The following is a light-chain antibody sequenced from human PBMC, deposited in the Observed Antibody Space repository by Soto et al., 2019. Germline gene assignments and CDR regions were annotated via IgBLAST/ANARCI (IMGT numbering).Light chain of an antibody. V-gene: IGLV2-14*03. J-gene: IGLJ2*01. CDR1: SSDIGAYNY. Sequence: QSALTQPASVSGSPGQSITISCTGTSSDIGAYNYVSWYQQHPGKAPRLLIYDVSDRPPGVSTRFSGSKSDNTASLTISGLQAEDEADYYCSSYTRSSSLVFGGGTKLTVL. CDR2: DVS. CDR3: SSYTRSSSLV.